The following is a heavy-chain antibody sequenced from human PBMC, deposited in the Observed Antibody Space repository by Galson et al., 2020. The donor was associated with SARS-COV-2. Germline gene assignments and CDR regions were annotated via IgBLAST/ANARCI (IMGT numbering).Heavy chain of an antibody. J-gene: IGHJ3*02. CDR2: TYYRSQWST. CDR1: GDSVSSNSAA. D-gene: IGHD6-13*01. Sequence: SQTLSLTCAIPGDSVSSNSAAWNWIRQSPSRGLEWLGRTYYRSQWSTDYAVSVKSRITINPDTSKNQFSLQLNSVTPEDTAIYYCAGRVAGAGSLHIWGQGKMVIVSS. CDR3: AGRVAGAGSLHI. V-gene: IGHV6-1*01.